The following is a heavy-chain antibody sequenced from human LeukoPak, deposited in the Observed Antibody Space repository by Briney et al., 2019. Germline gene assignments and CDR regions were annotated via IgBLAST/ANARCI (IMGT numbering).Heavy chain of an antibody. D-gene: IGHD3-22*01. CDR2: IYHSGST. J-gene: IGHJ4*02. V-gene: IGHV4-38-2*01. CDR3: ARFGEYYYDSSGYYYEPYYFDS. Sequence: PSETLSLTCAVSGYSISSGYYWGWIRHRPGKGLEWIGSIYHSGSTYYNPSLKSRVTISVDTSTNQFSLKLSSLTAADPAVYYCARFGEYYYDSSGYYYEPYYFDSWGQGTLVTVSS. CDR1: GYSISSGYY.